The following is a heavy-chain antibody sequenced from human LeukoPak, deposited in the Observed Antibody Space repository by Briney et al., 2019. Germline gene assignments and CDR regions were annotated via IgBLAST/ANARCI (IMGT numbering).Heavy chain of an antibody. Sequence: PSETLSLTCTVSGGSISSSTYYWGWIRRPPGKGLGWIGTISYSGSTYYNPSLQSRVTISVDTSKNQFSLELSSVTAADTAVYYCARGSRRLADFHYWGQGTLVTVSS. V-gene: IGHV4-39*01. CDR1: GGSISSSTYY. D-gene: IGHD1-26*01. J-gene: IGHJ4*02. CDR2: ISYSGST. CDR3: ARGSRRLADFHY.